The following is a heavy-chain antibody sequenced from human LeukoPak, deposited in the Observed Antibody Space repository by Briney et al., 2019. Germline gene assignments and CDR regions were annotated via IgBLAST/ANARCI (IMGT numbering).Heavy chain of an antibody. CDR3: AGAGYDILTGYCGAFDI. J-gene: IGHJ3*02. CDR1: GGSIAGFY. D-gene: IGHD3-9*01. Sequence: SETLSLTCTVSGGSIAGFYWSWFRQSPGKGLEWIGYMYYSGSTYYNPSLKSRVSLSVDTSKNQFSLKLSSVTAADTAVYYCAGAGYDILTGYCGAFDIWGQGTMVIVSS. CDR2: MYYSGST. V-gene: IGHV4-59*12.